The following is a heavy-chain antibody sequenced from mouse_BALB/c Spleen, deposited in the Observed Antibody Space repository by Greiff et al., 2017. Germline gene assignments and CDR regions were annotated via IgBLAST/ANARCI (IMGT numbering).Heavy chain of an antibody. J-gene: IGHJ2*01. Sequence: EVQRVESGGGLVKPGGSLKLSCAASGFTFSDYYMYWVRQTPEKRLEWVATISDGGSYTYYPDSVKGRFTISRDNAKNNLYLQMSSLKSEDTAMYYCARDRYFDYWGQGTTLTVSS. CDR3: ARDRYFDY. CDR2: ISDGGSYT. CDR1: GFTFSDYY. V-gene: IGHV5-4*02.